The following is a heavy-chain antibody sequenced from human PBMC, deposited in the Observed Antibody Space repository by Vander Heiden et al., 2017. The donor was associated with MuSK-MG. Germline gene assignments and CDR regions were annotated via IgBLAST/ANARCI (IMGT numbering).Heavy chain of an antibody. J-gene: IGHJ4*02. V-gene: IGHV3-23*04. D-gene: IGHD1-26*01. Sequence: EVQLVESGGGLVQPGGSLRLSCAASGFTFISYAMSWVRQAPGKGLEWVSAISGSGGSTYYADSVKGRFTISRDNSKNTLYLQMNSLGVEDTAVYYCAKDIDYSGSYYFDYWGQGTLVTVSS. CDR2: ISGSGGST. CDR3: AKDIDYSGSYYFDY. CDR1: GFTFISYA.